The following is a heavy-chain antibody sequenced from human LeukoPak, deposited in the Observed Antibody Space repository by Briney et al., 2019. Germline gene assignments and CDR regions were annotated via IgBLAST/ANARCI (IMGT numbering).Heavy chain of an antibody. D-gene: IGHD5-18*01. CDR2: ISAHNGNT. V-gene: IGHV1-18*04. CDR1: GYTFTSYG. CDR3: AFTLHTAMDL. J-gene: IGHJ4*02. Sequence: ASVTVSCKASGYTFTSYGISWVRQAPGQGLEWMGWISAHNGNTNYAKKLQGRVTMTTDTSTSTAYMELRSLRSDDTAVFYCAFTLHTAMDLGGQGTLVTVS.